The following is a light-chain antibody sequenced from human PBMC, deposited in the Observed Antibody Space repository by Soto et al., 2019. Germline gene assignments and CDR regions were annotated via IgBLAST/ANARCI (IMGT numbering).Light chain of an antibody. CDR3: QQYGSSPWT. J-gene: IGKJ1*01. CDR2: GAS. CDR1: QTIRSNY. V-gene: IGKV3-20*01. Sequence: ETVLTQSPGTLSLSPGERATLSCRASQTIRSNYLAWYRQTSGQAPRLLIYGASNRATGIADRFSGSGSGTDFTLIISRLYPEDFALYYCQQYGSSPWTFGQVTKVEIK.